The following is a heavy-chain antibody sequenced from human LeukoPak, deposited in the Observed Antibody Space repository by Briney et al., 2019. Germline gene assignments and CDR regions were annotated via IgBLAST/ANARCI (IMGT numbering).Heavy chain of an antibody. D-gene: IGHD4-17*01. CDR2: ISWNSGSI. CDR1: GFTFDDYA. J-gene: IGHJ4*02. Sequence: PGRSLRLSCAASGFTFDDYAMHWVRQAPGKGLEWVSGISWNSGSIGYADSVKGRFTISRDNAKNSLYLQMNSLRAEDTALYYCAKAANPTVTTSELDYWGQGTLVTVSS. V-gene: IGHV3-9*01. CDR3: AKAANPTVTTSELDY.